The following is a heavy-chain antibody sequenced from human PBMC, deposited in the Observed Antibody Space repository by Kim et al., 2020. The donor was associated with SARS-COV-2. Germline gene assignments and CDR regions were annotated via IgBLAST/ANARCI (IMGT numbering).Heavy chain of an antibody. Sequence: SETLSLTCTVSGGSVSSGSYYWSWIRQPPGKGLEWIGYIYYSGSTNYNPSLKSRVTISVDTSKNQFSLKLSSVTAADTAVYYCAREGTYYDILPGKGWEYGMDVWGQGTTVTVSS. V-gene: IGHV4-61*01. CDR1: GGSVSSGSYY. D-gene: IGHD3-9*01. CDR2: IYYSGST. J-gene: IGHJ6*02. CDR3: AREGTYYDILPGKGWEYGMDV.